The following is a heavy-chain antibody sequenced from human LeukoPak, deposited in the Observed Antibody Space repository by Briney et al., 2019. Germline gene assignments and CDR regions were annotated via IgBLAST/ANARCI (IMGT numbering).Heavy chain of an antibody. J-gene: IGHJ4*02. CDR1: GFTFDDYA. V-gene: IGHV3-9*01. Sequence: PGGSLRLSCAASGFTFDDYAMHWVRQAPGKGLEWVSGISWNSGSIGYADSVKGRFTISRDNAKNSLYLQMSSLRAEDTALYYCAKGQKASMVRGVIGYWGQGTLVTVSS. CDR3: AKGQKASMVRGVIGY. D-gene: IGHD3-10*01. CDR2: ISWNSGSI.